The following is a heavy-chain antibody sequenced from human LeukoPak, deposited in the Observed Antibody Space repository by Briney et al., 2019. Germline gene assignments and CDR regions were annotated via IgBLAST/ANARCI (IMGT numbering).Heavy chain of an antibody. CDR3: VRGTGY. CDR1: GFTFSTYV. Sequence: GGSLRRSCSVSGFTFSTYVMHWVRQAPGKGLEYVSAISSNGDNTYYADSVKGRFTISRDNSKNTLYLQMSSLRADDTAVYYCVRGTGYWGQGTLVTVSS. CDR2: ISSNGDNT. J-gene: IGHJ4*02. V-gene: IGHV3-64D*06.